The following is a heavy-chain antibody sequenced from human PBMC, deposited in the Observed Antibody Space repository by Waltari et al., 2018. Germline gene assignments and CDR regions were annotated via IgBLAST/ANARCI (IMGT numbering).Heavy chain of an antibody. V-gene: IGHV3-11*01. J-gene: IGHJ6*03. Sequence: QVQLVESGGGLVKPGGSLRLSCAASGFTFSAYYMSWIRQAPGKGLEWVSYISSSGSTIYYADSVKGRFTISRDNAKNSLYLQMNSLRAEDTAVYYCARDRPTDVLPNYYMDVWGKGTTVTVSS. D-gene: IGHD2-15*01. CDR2: ISSSGSTI. CDR3: ARDRPTDVLPNYYMDV. CDR1: GFTFSAYY.